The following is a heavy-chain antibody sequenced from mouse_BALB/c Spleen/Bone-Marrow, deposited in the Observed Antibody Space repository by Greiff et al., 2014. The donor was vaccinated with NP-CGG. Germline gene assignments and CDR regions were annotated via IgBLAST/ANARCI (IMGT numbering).Heavy chain of an antibody. D-gene: IGHD1-3*01. CDR2: IDPYSGGT. CDR1: GYVFTSYY. J-gene: IGHJ4*01. Sequence: LVESGPELVKPGASVKVSCKASGYVFTSYYMFWVKQSPGKSLEWIGYIDPYSGGTNYNQKFKGKATLTVDKSSNTAYMHRNSLTSEDSAVYYCARELSGAMDYWGQGTSATVSS. CDR3: ARELSGAMDY. V-gene: IGHV1S135*01.